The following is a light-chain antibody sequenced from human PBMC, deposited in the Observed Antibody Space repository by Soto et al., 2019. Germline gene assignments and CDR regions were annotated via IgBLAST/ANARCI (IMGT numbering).Light chain of an antibody. J-gene: IGKJ2*01. Sequence: EIVLTQSPGTLSLSPGERATLSCRASQSVSSDYLVWYQQKPGQAPRPLIYGASTRATGIPDRFSGSGSGTDVTLTISRLEPEDFEVYYCQQYAGSSYTFGQGTKLEIK. CDR1: QSVSSDY. CDR3: QQYAGSSYT. V-gene: IGKV3-20*01. CDR2: GAS.